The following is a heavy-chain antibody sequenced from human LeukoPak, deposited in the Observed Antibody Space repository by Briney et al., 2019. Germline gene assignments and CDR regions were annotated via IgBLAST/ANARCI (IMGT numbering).Heavy chain of an antibody. CDR3: ARSGLLWFGELGVGAFDI. V-gene: IGHV3-7*01. D-gene: IGHD3-10*01. J-gene: IGHJ3*02. CDR2: IKQDGSEK. Sequence: GGSLRLTCAASGFTFSSYWMSWVRQAPGKGLEWVANIKQDGSEKYYVDSVKGRFTISRDNAKNSLYLQMNSLRAEDTAVYYCARSGLLWFGELGVGAFDIWGQGTMVTVSS. CDR1: GFTFSSYW.